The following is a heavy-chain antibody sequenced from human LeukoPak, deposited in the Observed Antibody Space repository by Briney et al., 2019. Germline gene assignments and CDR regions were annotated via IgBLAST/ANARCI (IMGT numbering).Heavy chain of an antibody. CDR2: ISAYNGNT. CDR3: ARFLSWYFDL. V-gene: IGHV1-18*04. Sequence: ASVKVSCKASGYTFTSYYMHWVRQAPGQGLEWMGWISAYNGNTNYAQKLQGRVTMTTDTSTSTAYMELRSLRSDDTAVYYCARFLSWYFDLWGRGTLVTVSS. J-gene: IGHJ2*01. CDR1: GYTFTSYY. D-gene: IGHD3-16*01.